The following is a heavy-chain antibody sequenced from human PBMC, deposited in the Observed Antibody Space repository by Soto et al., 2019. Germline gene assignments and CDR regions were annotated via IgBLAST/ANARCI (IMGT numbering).Heavy chain of an antibody. V-gene: IGHV4-31*03. D-gene: IGHD2-2*01. CDR2: IYYSGST. CDR3: ARVGVPAAHNWFDP. Sequence: SETLSLTCTVSGGSISSGGYYWSWIRQHPGKGLEWIGYIYYSGSTYYNPSLKSRVTISVDTSKNQFSLKLSSVTAADTAVYYCARVGVPAAHNWFDPWGQGTLVTVSS. CDR1: GGSISSGGYY. J-gene: IGHJ5*02.